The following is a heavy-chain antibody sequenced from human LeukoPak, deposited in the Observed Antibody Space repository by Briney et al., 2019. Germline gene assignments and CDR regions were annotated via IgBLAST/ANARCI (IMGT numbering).Heavy chain of an antibody. Sequence: ASVKVSCKTSGYTFTSYDINWARQATGQGLEWMGYTSPNSGNTGYAQNIQGRVTMTRNTSINTAYMELSSLRSEDTAVYYCARGMTQCMDVWGKGTTVTVSS. D-gene: IGHD3-16*01. J-gene: IGHJ6*03. V-gene: IGHV1-8*01. CDR2: TSPNSGNT. CDR3: ARGMTQCMDV. CDR1: GYTFTSYD.